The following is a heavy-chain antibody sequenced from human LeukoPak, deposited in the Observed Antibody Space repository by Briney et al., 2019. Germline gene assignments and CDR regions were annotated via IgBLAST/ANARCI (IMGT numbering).Heavy chain of an antibody. CDR2: IYSGGST. D-gene: IGHD3-22*01. V-gene: IGHV3-66*01. CDR1: GFTVSSNY. J-gene: IGHJ3*02. CDR3: ARDSRYYYDSSGVRGPDAFDI. Sequence: PGGSLRLSCAASGFTVSSNYMSWVRQAPGKGLEWVSVIYSGGSTYYADSVKGRFTISRDNSKNTLYPQMNSLRAEDTAVYYCARDSRYYYDSSGVRGPDAFDIWGQGTMVTVSS.